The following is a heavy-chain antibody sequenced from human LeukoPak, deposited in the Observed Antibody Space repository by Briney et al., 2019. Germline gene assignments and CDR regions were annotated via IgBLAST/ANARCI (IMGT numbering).Heavy chain of an antibody. CDR3: ARDPSSGWYLKGWFAP. CDR1: GFTFSSYS. Sequence: GGSLRLSCAASGFTFSSYSMNWVRQAPGKGLEWVSSISSSNYIYYADSVKGRFTISRDNAKNSLYLQMNSLRAEDTAVYYCARDPSSGWYLKGWFAPWGQGTLVTVSS. CDR2: ISSSNYI. V-gene: IGHV3-21*01. J-gene: IGHJ5*02. D-gene: IGHD6-19*01.